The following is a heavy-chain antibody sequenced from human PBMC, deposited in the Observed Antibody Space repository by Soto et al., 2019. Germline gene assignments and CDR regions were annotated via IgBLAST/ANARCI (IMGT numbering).Heavy chain of an antibody. D-gene: IGHD3-22*01. Sequence: ASVKVSCKASGVTFSSYAISWVRQAPGQGLEWMGGIIPIFGTANYAQKFQGRVTITADESTSTAYMELSSLRSEDTAVYYCATNLSIVVVLHRPRPSYGMDVWGQGTTVTVSS. V-gene: IGHV1-69*13. J-gene: IGHJ6*02. CDR2: IIPIFGTA. CDR3: ATNLSIVVVLHRPRPSYGMDV. CDR1: GVTFSSYA.